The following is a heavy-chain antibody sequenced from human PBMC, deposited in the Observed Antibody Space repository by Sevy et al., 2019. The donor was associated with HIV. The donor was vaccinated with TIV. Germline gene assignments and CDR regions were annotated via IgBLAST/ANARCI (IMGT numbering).Heavy chain of an antibody. Sequence: GGSLRLSCAASGFTFSSYATHWVRQAPGKGLEWVAVISYDGSNKYYADSVKGRFTISRDNSKNTRYLQMNSLRAEDTAVYYCAREGVLMVYAIRFHYYYYMDVWGKGTTVTVSS. D-gene: IGHD2-8*01. V-gene: IGHV3-30-3*01. CDR3: AREGVLMVYAIRFHYYYYMDV. CDR2: ISYDGSNK. J-gene: IGHJ6*03. CDR1: GFTFSSYA.